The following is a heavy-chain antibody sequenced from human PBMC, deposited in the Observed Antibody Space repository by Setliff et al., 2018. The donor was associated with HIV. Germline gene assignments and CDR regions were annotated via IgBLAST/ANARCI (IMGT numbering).Heavy chain of an antibody. CDR3: ARESACSSTSCPKVLDY. D-gene: IGHD2-2*01. V-gene: IGHV3-30*04. CDR2: ISKDGSNK. J-gene: IGHJ4*02. CDR1: GFTFSSYA. Sequence: GGSLRLSCAASGFTFSSYAMHWVRQAPGKGLEWVAVISKDGSNKYYADSVKGRFTISRDNSKNTLYLQMNSLRAEDTAVYYCARESACSSTSCPKVLDYWGQGTLVTVSS.